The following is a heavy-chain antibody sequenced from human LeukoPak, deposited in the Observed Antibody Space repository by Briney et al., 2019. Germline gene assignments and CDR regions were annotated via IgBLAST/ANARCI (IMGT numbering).Heavy chain of an antibody. D-gene: IGHD3-9*01. CDR2: INHSGST. CDR1: GGSFSDYY. CDR3: ARDLIPRGDILTGYYPYFDY. Sequence: SETLSLTCAVYGGSFSDYYWSWIRQPPGKGLEWIGEINHSGSTNYNPSLKSRVTISVDTSKNQFSLKLSSVTAADTAVYYCARDLIPRGDILTGYYPYFDYWGQGTLVTVSS. J-gene: IGHJ4*02. V-gene: IGHV4-34*01.